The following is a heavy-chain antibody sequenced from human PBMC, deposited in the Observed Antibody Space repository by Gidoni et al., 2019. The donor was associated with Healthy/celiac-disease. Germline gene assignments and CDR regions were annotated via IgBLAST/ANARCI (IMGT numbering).Heavy chain of an antibody. D-gene: IGHD3-22*01. CDR1: GFTFRSDS. CDR2: ISSSSSTI. Sequence: EVQLVESGGGLVQPGGSLRLSCAASGFTFRSDSLNWVRQAPGKGLEWVSYISSSSSTIYYADSVKGRFTISRDNAKNSLYLQMNSLRAEDTAVYYCASSSITMIVVVKPGPSYGMDVWGQGTTVTVSS. J-gene: IGHJ6*02. V-gene: IGHV3-48*01. CDR3: ASSSITMIVVVKPGPSYGMDV.